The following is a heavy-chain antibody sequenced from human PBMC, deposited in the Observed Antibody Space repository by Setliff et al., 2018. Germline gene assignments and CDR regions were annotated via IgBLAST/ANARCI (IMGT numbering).Heavy chain of an antibody. J-gene: IGHJ6*02. CDR2: IIPIFGTA. V-gene: IGHV1-18*04. CDR1: GYTFTGYY. CDR3: ARHDYNFWSGYYAPRYGMDV. Sequence: ASVKVSCKASGYTFTGYYMHWVRQAPGQGLEWMGGIIPIFGTANYAQKLQGRVTMTTDTSTSTAYMELRSLRSDDTAVYYCARHDYNFWSGYYAPRYGMDVWGQGTTVTVSS. D-gene: IGHD3-3*01.